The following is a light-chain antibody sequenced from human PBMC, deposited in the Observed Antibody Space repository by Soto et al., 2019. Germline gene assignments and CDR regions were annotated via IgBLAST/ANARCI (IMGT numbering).Light chain of an antibody. CDR3: AAWDGGLSGWV. CDR1: TSNIGSKY. J-gene: IGLJ3*02. Sequence: QSVLTQPPSASGPTGRRVAIPCSGGTSNIGSKYVYWYQQLPGTAPKLLIYRDNQRPSGVPDRFSGSKSGTSASLAISGLRSEDEAYYYCAAWDGGLSGWVFGGGTKLTV. CDR2: RDN. V-gene: IGLV1-47*01.